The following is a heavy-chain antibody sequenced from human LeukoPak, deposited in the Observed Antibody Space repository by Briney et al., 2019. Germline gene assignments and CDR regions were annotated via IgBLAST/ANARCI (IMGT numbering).Heavy chain of an antibody. Sequence: GGSLRLSCAASGFTFSSYAMSWVRQAPGKGLEWVSAISGSGGSTYYADSVKGRFTISRDNSKNTLYLQMNSLRAEDTAVYYCAKDPTQFISLGGYFDYFDYWGQGTLVTVSS. D-gene: IGHD3-22*01. CDR3: AKDPTQFISLGGYFDYFDY. V-gene: IGHV3-23*01. CDR1: GFTFSSYA. J-gene: IGHJ4*02. CDR2: ISGSGGST.